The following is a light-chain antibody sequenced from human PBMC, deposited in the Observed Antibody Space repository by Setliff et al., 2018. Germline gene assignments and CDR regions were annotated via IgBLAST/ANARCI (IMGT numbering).Light chain of an antibody. CDR2: EVS. V-gene: IGLV2-14*01. CDR1: SSDVGGYNY. J-gene: IGLJ3*02. Sequence: QSVLTQPASVSGSPGQSITISCTGTSSDVGGYNYVSWYQQHPGKAPKLMIYEVSNRPSGVSNRFSGSKSGNTASLTISGLQAEDEADYYCSSYTSSSTPWVFGGGTKVTAL. CDR3: SSYTSSSTPWV.